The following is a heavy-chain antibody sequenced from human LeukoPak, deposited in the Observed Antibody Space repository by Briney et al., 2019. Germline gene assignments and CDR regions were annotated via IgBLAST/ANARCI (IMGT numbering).Heavy chain of an antibody. CDR3: AKRGPAGAGRSPDYFDY. CDR1: GFTFRSYV. D-gene: IGHD6-19*01. V-gene: IGHV3-23*01. Sequence: GGSLRLSCAASGFTFRSYVMSWVRQAPGKGPEWVSAISGSGGSTYYADSVKGRFTISRDNSKNTLYLQMNSLRAEDTAVYYCAKRGPAGAGRSPDYFDYWGQGTLVTVSS. J-gene: IGHJ4*02. CDR2: ISGSGGST.